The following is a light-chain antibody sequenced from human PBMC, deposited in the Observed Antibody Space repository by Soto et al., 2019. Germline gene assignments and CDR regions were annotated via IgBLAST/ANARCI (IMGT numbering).Light chain of an antibody. CDR2: WAS. CDR1: QSVLYSSNNKNY. CDR3: QQYYNTPLT. Sequence: DIVMTQSPASLAVSLGERATINCKSSQSVLYSSNNKNYLAWYQQKPGQPPKLLIYWASTRESGVPDRFSGSGSGPDFTLTISSLQAEDVAVYYCQQYYNTPLTFGGGTKVEIK. V-gene: IGKV4-1*01. J-gene: IGKJ4*01.